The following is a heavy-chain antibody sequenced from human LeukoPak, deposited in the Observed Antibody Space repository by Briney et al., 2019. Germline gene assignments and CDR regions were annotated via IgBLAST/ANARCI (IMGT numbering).Heavy chain of an antibody. D-gene: IGHD3-22*01. CDR2: ISKDGSTS. CDR1: GFTFSNNW. Sequence: GGSLRLSCKASGFTFSNNWMHWFRQAPGKGLVWVSVISKDGSTSIYADSVRGRLTISRDNAKNTLYLQMNSLRVEDTSVYYCARDYYMGIVDQWGQGTRVTVSS. J-gene: IGHJ5*02. V-gene: IGHV3-74*01. CDR3: ARDYYMGIVDQ.